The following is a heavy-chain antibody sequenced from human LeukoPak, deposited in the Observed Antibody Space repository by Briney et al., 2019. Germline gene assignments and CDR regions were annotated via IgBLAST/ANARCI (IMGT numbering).Heavy chain of an antibody. V-gene: IGHV4-61*02. J-gene: IGHJ5*02. CDR3: AREGGWFDP. CDR2: IYTTGST. CDR1: GGSISSGSYY. Sequence: SETLSLTCTVSGGSISSGSYYWSCIRQPAGKGLECIGRIYTTGSTNYNPSLKSRVTISVDTSKNQFSLKLSSVTAADTAVYYCAREGGWFDPWGQGTLVTVSS. D-gene: IGHD1-26*01.